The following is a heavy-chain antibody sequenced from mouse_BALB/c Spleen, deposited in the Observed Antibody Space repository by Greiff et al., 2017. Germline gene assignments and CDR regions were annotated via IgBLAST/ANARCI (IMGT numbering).Heavy chain of an antibody. Sequence: EVQLQQSGPELVKPGASVKIPCKASGYTFTDYNMDWVKQSHGKSLEWIGDINPNNGGTIYNQKFKGKATLTVDKSSSTAYMELRSLTSEDTAVYYCAREENYYGSSYSFAYWGQGTLVTVSA. CDR1: GYTFTDYN. J-gene: IGHJ3*01. V-gene: IGHV1-18*01. CDR3: AREENYYGSSYSFAY. CDR2: INPNNGGT. D-gene: IGHD1-1*01.